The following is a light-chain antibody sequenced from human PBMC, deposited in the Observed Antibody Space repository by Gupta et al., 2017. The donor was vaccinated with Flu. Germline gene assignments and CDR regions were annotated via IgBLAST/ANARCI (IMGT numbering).Light chain of an antibody. CDR2: EVS. Sequence: ETVMAQSPATLSVSPGERATLSCRASQSVNGNLAWYQQNPGQAPRLLIYEVSIRATGISARFIGSGSGTEFTLTISNVQAEDVAVYYCQQEDNWPMTFGQGTKVEIK. J-gene: IGKJ1*01. CDR1: QSVNGN. CDR3: QQEDNWPMT. V-gene: IGKV3-15*01.